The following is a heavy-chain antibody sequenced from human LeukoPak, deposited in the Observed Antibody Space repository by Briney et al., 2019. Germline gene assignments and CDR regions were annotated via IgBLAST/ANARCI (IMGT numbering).Heavy chain of an antibody. CDR2: ISYDGSNK. CDR3: AKVSYGVLDY. Sequence: PGGSLRLSCAASGFTFSSYGMHWVRQAPGKGLEWVAIISYDGSNKYYADSVKGRFTISRDNSKNTLYLQMNSLRAEDTAIYYCAKVSYGVLDYWGQGTLVTVSS. J-gene: IGHJ4*02. V-gene: IGHV3-30*18. D-gene: IGHD4-17*01. CDR1: GFTFSSYG.